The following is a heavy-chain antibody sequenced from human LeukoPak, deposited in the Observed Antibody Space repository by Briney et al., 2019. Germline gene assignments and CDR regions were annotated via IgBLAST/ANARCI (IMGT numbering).Heavy chain of an antibody. Sequence: GGSLRLSCATSGITFRNYALSWVRQAPGRGLEWVSAISGSGSTFYADSVKGRFTISRDNAKNSLYLQMKSLRAEDTAVFYCARLAVNAFDIWGQGTMVTVSS. D-gene: IGHD6-19*01. J-gene: IGHJ3*02. CDR2: ISGSGST. CDR3: ARLAVNAFDI. V-gene: IGHV3-23*01. CDR1: GITFRNYA.